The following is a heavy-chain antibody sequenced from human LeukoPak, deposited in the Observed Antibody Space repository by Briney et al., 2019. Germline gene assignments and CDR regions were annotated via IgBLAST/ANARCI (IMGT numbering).Heavy chain of an antibody. D-gene: IGHD6-19*01. Sequence: GGSLRLSCAASGFTFSNYWMHWVRQAPGKGLVWVSRINTDGSSTYYADSVKGRFTISRDNSKNTLYLQMNSLRAEDTAVYYCAKKPGYSSGWYAEYFQHWGQGTLVTVSS. V-gene: IGHV3-74*01. CDR1: GFTFSNYW. CDR2: INTDGSST. J-gene: IGHJ1*01. CDR3: AKKPGYSSGWYAEYFQH.